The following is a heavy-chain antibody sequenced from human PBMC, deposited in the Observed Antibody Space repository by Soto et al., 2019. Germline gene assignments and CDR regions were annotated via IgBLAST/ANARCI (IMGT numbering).Heavy chain of an antibody. J-gene: IGHJ6*02. CDR2: INAGNGNT. D-gene: IGHD4-17*01. CDR3: ASSYGYYYYGMDV. V-gene: IGHV1-3*01. Sequence: ASVKVSCKASGYSFTSYARHWVRQAPGQRLEWMGWINAGNGNTKYSQKFQGRVTIARDTSASTAYMELSSLRSEDTAVYYCASSYGYYYYGMDVWGQGTTVTVSS. CDR1: GYSFTSYA.